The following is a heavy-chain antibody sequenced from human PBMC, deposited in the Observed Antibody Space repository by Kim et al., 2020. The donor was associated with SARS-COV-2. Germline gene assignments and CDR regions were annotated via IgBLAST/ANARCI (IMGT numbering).Heavy chain of an antibody. J-gene: IGHJ4*02. CDR3: AALDSVQVPGGI. D-gene: IGHD3-10*01. Sequence: YVDSVKGRFTMSRGNAKKSLYLQMTSLRTEDTAIYYCAALDSVQVPGGIWGQGTLVTVSS. V-gene: IGHV3-7*01.